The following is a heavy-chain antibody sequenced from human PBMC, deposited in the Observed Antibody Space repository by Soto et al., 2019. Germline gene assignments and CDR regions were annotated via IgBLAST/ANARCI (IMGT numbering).Heavy chain of an antibody. CDR3: VVAMYYYYYMDV. CDR2: ISAYNGNT. J-gene: IGHJ6*03. D-gene: IGHD2-8*01. CDR1: GYTFTTYG. Sequence: QVQLVQSGAEVKKPGASVKVSCKTSGYTFTTYGFTWVRQAPGQGLEWMGWISAYNGNTNYAQKFQGRLTMSTDTATSTAYMELRSLRSDDTAVYYCVVAMYYYYYMDVWGKGTTVTVSS. V-gene: IGHV1-18*01.